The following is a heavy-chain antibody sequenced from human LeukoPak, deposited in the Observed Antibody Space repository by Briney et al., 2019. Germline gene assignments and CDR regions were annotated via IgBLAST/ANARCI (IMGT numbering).Heavy chain of an antibody. V-gene: IGHV1-18*01. J-gene: IGHJ4*02. CDR1: GYTFTSYG. Sequence: ASVKVSCKASGYTFTSYGISWVRQAPGQGLEWMGWISVYNGHTNYAQKFRGRVTMTRDTSISTAYMELSRLRSDDTAVYYCARDQGAAGYSYDYWGQGTLVTVSS. CDR2: ISVYNGHT. D-gene: IGHD5-18*01. CDR3: ARDQGAAGYSYDY.